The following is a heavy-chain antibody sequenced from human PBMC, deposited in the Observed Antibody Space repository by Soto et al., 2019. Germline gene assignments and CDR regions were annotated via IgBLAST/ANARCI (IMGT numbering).Heavy chain of an antibody. Sequence: QVQLVQSGAEVKKPGSSVKVSCKASGGTFSSYAISWVRQAPGQGLEWMGGIIPIFGTANYAQKFQGRVRSTADDSTSTAYMELSSLRSEDTAVYYCARDLRDGYNSPFDYWGQGTLVTVSS. J-gene: IGHJ4*02. D-gene: IGHD5-12*01. V-gene: IGHV1-69*12. CDR2: IIPIFGTA. CDR3: ARDLRDGYNSPFDY. CDR1: GGTFSSYA.